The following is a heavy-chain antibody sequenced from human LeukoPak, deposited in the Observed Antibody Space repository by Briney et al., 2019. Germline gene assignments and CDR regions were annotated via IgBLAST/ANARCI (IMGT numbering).Heavy chain of an antibody. CDR2: ISYDGSNK. V-gene: IGHV3-30*19. D-gene: IGHD3-16*01. CDR1: GFTFSSYG. Sequence: GGSLRLSCAASGFTFSSYGMHWVRQAPGKGLEWVAVISYDGSNKYYADSVKGRFTISRDNSKNTLYLQMNSLSAEDTAVYYCACFYGPPFDYWGQGTLVTVSS. CDR3: ACFYGPPFDY. J-gene: IGHJ4*02.